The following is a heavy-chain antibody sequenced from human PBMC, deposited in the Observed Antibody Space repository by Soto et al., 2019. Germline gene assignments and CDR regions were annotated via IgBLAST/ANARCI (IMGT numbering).Heavy chain of an antibody. V-gene: IGHV3-7*01. CDR1: GCTFSSYW. D-gene: IGHD6-13*01. CDR3: ARIASAGRGWDV. J-gene: IGHJ6*02. Sequence: EVQLVESGGGLVQPGGSLRLSCAASGCTFSSYWMSWVRQAPVKGLEWVGNIKQDGSEKNYVDFVEGRFTISRDNAENSLYLQMNSLRAEDTAVYYCARIASAGRGWDVWGQGTTVVVSS. CDR2: IKQDGSEK.